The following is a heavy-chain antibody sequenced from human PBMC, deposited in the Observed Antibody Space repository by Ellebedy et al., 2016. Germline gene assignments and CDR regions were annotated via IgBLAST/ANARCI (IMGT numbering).Heavy chain of an antibody. CDR1: GFSVSSNY. CDR3: ARDPPADSTSTWG. D-gene: IGHD6-6*01. V-gene: IGHV3-66*01. Sequence: GESLKISCVVSGFSVSSNYLSWVRQAPGKGLEWVSVLYAGGTTFYADSVRGRFTISRDNSKNTLYLQMNRLRAEDTAMYYCARDPPADSTSTWGWGQGTLVTVSS. CDR2: LYAGGTT. J-gene: IGHJ4*02.